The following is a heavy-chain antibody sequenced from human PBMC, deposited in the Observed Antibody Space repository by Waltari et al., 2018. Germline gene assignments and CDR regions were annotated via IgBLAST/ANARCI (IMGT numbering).Heavy chain of an antibody. J-gene: IGHJ4*02. CDR2: IYTSGST. V-gene: IGHV4-4*07. CDR3: ATHYYYDSSGYYVDY. D-gene: IGHD3-22*01. CDR1: GGSISSYY. Sequence: QVQLQESGPGLVKPSETLSLTCTVSGGSISSYYWSWIRQPAGKGLEWIGRIYTSGSTNYNPSLKSRVTMSLDTSKNQFSLKLSSVTAADTAVYYCATHYYYDSSGYYVDYWVQGTLVTVSS.